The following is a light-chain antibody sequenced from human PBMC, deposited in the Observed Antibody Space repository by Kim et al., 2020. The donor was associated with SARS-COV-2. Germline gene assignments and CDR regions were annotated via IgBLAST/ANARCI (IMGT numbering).Light chain of an antibody. CDR3: QQLKTYPLT. Sequence: VSVGDRVTITCRASQGINNYLDWYQQKPGKAPRLLIYAASTLQSGVPSRFRGGGSGTEFTLTISSLQPEDFATYYCQQLKTYPLTFGGGTKVDIK. V-gene: IGKV1-9*01. CDR2: AAS. J-gene: IGKJ4*01. CDR1: QGINNY.